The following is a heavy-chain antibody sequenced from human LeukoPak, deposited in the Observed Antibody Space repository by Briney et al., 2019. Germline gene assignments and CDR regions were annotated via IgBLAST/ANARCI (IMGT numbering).Heavy chain of an antibody. CDR2: ISAYNGNT. CDR1: GYTFTSYG. CDR3: ARAGVYGGPYYYYYGMDV. Sequence: ASVKVSCKASGYTFTSYGISWVRQAPGQGFEWMGWISAYNGNTNYAQKLQGRVTMTTDTSTSTAYMELRSLRSDDTAVYYCARAGVYGGPYYYYYGMDVWGQGTTVTVSS. V-gene: IGHV1-18*01. D-gene: IGHD2-8*01. J-gene: IGHJ6*02.